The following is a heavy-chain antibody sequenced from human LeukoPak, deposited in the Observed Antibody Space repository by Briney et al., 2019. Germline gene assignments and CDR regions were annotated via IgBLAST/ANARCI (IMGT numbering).Heavy chain of an antibody. V-gene: IGHV1-18*01. CDR3: ARTTTLYYDILTGNYYFDY. Sequence: ASVKVPCKASGYTFTSYGISWVRQAPGQGLEWMGWISAYNGNTNYAQKLQGRVTMTTDTSTRTAYMELRSLRSDDTAVYYCARTTTLYYDILTGNYYFDYWGQGTLVTVSS. CDR1: GYTFTSYG. D-gene: IGHD3-9*01. CDR2: ISAYNGNT. J-gene: IGHJ4*02.